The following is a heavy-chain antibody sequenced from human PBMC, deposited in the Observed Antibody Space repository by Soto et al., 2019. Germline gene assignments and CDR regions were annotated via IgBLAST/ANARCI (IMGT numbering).Heavy chain of an antibody. Sequence: QLRLQESGPGLVKPSETLSLTCTVSGGSVSNSDDYWGWIRQPPGKGLEWIGSIFYSGTTYYKPSLKSRLTISVDTSNNQFSLRLTSVTAADTAVYYCARRPYRLGAPNGLDVWGQGTTVTVS. CDR3: ARRPYRLGAPNGLDV. V-gene: IGHV4-39*01. D-gene: IGHD1-26*01. CDR1: GGSVSNSDDY. J-gene: IGHJ6*02. CDR2: IFYSGTT.